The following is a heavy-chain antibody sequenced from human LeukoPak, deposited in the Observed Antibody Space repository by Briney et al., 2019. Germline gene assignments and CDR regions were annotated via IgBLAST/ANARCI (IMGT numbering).Heavy chain of an antibody. CDR3: ARVASSGIVGTTKGFDY. D-gene: IGHD1-26*01. V-gene: IGHV3-30-3*01. Sequence: GGSLRLSCAASGFTFSNHAMHWVRQAPGKGLEWVAVISYDGSNKKYADSVKGRFTISRDNAKNTVYLQMNSLRTEDTAVYYCARVASSGIVGTTKGFDYWGQGTLVTVSS. J-gene: IGHJ4*02. CDR1: GFTFSNHA. CDR2: ISYDGSNK.